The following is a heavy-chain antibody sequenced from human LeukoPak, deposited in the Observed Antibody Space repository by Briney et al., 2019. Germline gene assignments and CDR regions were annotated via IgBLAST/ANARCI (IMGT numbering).Heavy chain of an antibody. J-gene: IGHJ5*02. D-gene: IGHD3-9*01. CDR1: GYSISSGYF. Sequence: SETLSLTCTVSGYSISSGYFWGWIRQPPGKGLEWIGSISHSGSTYYNPSLKSRLTISVDTSKNQFSLNLSSVTAADTAVYYCARHRNDILTGYPNWFDPWGQGTLVTVSS. CDR3: ARHRNDILTGYPNWFDP. CDR2: ISHSGST. V-gene: IGHV4-38-2*02.